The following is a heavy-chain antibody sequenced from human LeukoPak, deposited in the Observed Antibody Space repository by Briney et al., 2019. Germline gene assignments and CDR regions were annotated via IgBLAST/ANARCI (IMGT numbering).Heavy chain of an antibody. J-gene: IGHJ6*02. Sequence: PSETLSLTCAVYGGSFSGYYWSWIRQPPGKGLEWIGEINHSGSTNYNPSLKSRVTISVDTSKNQFSLKLSSVTAADTAVYYCAGGGATAPYYDMDVWGQGTTVTVSS. D-gene: IGHD1-26*01. CDR3: AGGGATAPYYDMDV. CDR2: INHSGST. V-gene: IGHV4-34*01. CDR1: GGSFSGYY.